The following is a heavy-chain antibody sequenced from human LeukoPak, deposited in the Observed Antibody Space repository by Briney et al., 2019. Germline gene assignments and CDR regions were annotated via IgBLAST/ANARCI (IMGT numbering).Heavy chain of an antibody. CDR1: GFTFSDYW. V-gene: IGHV3-64*02. CDR3: ARVKMGATVSDFYYYYMDL. J-gene: IGHJ6*03. D-gene: IGHD1-26*01. Sequence: GGSLRLSCTASGFTFSDYWMTWVRQAPGKGLECVAAISHGGRTFYADSVTGRFTVSRDNSKSTLYLQMVSLRLEDTGVYYCARVKMGATVSDFYYYYMDLWGKGTTVTVSS. CDR2: ISHGGRT.